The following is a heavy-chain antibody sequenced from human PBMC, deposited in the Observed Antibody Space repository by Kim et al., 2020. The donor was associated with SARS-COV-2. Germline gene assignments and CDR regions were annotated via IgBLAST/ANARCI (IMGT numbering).Heavy chain of an antibody. Sequence: SETLSLTCAVYGGSFSGYYWSWIRQPPGKGLEWIGEINHSGSTNYNPSLKSRVTISVDTSKNQFSLKLSSVTAAVTAVYYCARGRYYGSGSYYKYYYYYGMDVWGQGTTVTVSS. CDR3: ARGRYYGSGSYYKYYYYYGMDV. CDR1: GGSFSGYY. V-gene: IGHV4-34*01. CDR2: INHSGST. D-gene: IGHD3-10*01. J-gene: IGHJ6*02.